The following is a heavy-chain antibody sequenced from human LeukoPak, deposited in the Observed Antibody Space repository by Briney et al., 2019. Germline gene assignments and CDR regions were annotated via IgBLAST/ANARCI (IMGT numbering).Heavy chain of an antibody. CDR3: ARVDYDVWSGYPTGDAFDI. J-gene: IGHJ3*02. CDR2: INPNSGGT. Sequence: GASVKVSCKASGYTFTGYYMHWVRQAPGQGLEWMGWINPNSGGTNYAQKFQGRVTMTRDTSISTAYMELSRLRSDDTAVYYCARVDYDVWSGYPTGDAFDIWGQGTMVTVSS. V-gene: IGHV1-2*02. D-gene: IGHD3-3*01. CDR1: GYTFTGYY.